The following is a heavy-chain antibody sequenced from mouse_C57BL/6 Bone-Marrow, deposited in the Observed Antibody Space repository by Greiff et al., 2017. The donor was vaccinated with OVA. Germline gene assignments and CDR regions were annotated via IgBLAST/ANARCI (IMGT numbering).Heavy chain of an antibody. D-gene: IGHD1-1*01. V-gene: IGHV5-12*01. CDR1: GFTFSDYY. Sequence: EVMLVESGGGLVQPGGSLKLSCAASGFTFSDYYMYWVRPTPEKRLEWVAYISNGGGSTYYPDTVKGRFTISRDNAKNTLYLQMSRLKSEDTAMYYCARGGLLNFDYWGQGTTLTVSS. CDR3: ARGGLLNFDY. CDR2: ISNGGGST. J-gene: IGHJ2*01.